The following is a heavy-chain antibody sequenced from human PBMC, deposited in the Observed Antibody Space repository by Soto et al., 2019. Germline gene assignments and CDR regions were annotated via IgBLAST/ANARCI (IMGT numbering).Heavy chain of an antibody. CDR3: ARDRSYYDYVWGSYRSIDY. CDR1: GFIFSSYW. D-gene: IGHD3-16*02. V-gene: IGHV3-74*01. J-gene: IGHJ4*02. CDR2: IDSDGSST. Sequence: RRLSCAASGFIFSSYWMHWVRQAPGKGLVWVSRIDSDGSSTNYADSVKGRFTVSRDNAKHTLYLQMNSLRSEDTAVYFCARDRSYYDYVWGSYRSIDYWGQGTLVTVSS.